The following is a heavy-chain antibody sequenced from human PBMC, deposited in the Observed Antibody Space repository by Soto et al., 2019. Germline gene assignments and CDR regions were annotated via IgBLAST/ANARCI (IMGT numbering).Heavy chain of an antibody. Sequence: SETLSLTCAVSGGSISGSHYYWGWLRQAPGRGLEWIGYIHSSGSIYYNPSLKSRATMSIDTAGNQFSLKVSSVTVADTAVYYCARDLDGLHDDTSGPFPRPGWGQGTLVTVSS. CDR3: ARDLDGLHDDTSGPFPRPG. V-gene: IGHV4-30-4*08. CDR1: GGSISGSHYY. J-gene: IGHJ1*01. D-gene: IGHD3-22*01. CDR2: IHSSGSI.